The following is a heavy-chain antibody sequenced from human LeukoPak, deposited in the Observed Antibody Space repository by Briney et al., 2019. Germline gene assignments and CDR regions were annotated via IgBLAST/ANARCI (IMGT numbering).Heavy chain of an antibody. V-gene: IGHV3-49*04. CDR3: TRVASRLRVLGPSDI. Sequence: GGALRLSCTVSGFTFVDYSMTWVRQGPGKGLEWVGLVGTSIVGGTREYAASVKGRFTISRDDSKNTAYLQMNSLKSEDTGVYYCTRVASRLRVLGPSDIWGQGTTVIVSS. J-gene: IGHJ3*02. CDR1: GFTFVDYS. CDR2: VGTSIVGGTR.